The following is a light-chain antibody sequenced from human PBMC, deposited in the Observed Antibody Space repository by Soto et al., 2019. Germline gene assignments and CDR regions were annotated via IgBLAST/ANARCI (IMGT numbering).Light chain of an antibody. J-gene: IGLJ2*01. V-gene: IGLV2-14*01. CDR1: SSDVGINNY. Sequence: QSALTQPASVSGSPGQSITISCTGTSSDVGINNYVSWYQQHPGKVPKLMFYEVSNRPSGVSNRFSGSKSGNTASLTISGLQADDEADYYCQSYTTSSVVFGGGTQLTVL. CDR2: EVS. CDR3: QSYTTSSVV.